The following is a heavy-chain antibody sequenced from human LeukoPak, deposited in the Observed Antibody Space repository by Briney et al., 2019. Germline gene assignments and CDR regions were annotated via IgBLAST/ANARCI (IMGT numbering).Heavy chain of an antibody. Sequence: GGSLRLSCAASGFTFSSYSMNWVRQAPGKGLEWVSSISSSSSYIYYADSVKGRFTISRDNAKNSLYLQMNSLRAEDTAVYYCARREGSSWYLHYYYYGMDVWGQGTTVTVSS. D-gene: IGHD6-13*01. CDR2: ISSSSSYI. V-gene: IGHV3-21*01. CDR1: GFTFSSYS. J-gene: IGHJ6*02. CDR3: ARREGSSWYLHYYYYGMDV.